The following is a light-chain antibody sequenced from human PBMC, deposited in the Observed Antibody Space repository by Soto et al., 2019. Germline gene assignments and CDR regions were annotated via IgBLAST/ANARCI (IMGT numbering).Light chain of an antibody. Sequence: VLTQPASVSGSPGQSITISCTGTSSVVGGYNYVSWYQHHPGEAPKVMIYDVSNRPSGISNRFSGSKSGNTASLTISGLQAEDEADYYCNSYTSSTTYVFGTGTKVTVL. V-gene: IGLV2-14*03. CDR3: NSYTSSTTYV. CDR2: DVS. J-gene: IGLJ1*01. CDR1: SSVVGGYNY.